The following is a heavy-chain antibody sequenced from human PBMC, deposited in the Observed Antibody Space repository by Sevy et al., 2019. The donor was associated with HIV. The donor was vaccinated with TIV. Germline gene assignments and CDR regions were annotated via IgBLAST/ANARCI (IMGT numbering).Heavy chain of an antibody. CDR1: GFTFSKYS. J-gene: IGHJ4*02. V-gene: IGHV3-23*01. D-gene: IGHD2-8*01. Sequence: GGYLRLSCAASGFTFSKYSMSWVRQPPGKGLERVSTLSFGCGEINYADSVKGRFTISRDNSKSSGYLQMNNLRPDDTAVYYCAREGCTKPHDYWGQGTLVTVSS. CDR3: AREGCTKPHDY. CDR2: LSFGCGEI.